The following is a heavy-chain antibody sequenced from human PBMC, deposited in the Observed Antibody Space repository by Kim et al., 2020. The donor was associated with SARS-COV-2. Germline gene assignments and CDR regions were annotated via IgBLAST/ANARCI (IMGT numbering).Heavy chain of an antibody. CDR3: ARGEGAAAYFDY. Sequence: ASVKVSCKASGYAFTAYAMHWVRQAPGQRLEWMGWINGGNGYTKYSQKFQGRVTITRDTSASTAYMALSSLRSEDTAVYYCARGEGAAAYFDYWGQGTLVTVSS. V-gene: IGHV1-3*01. CDR2: INGGNGYT. CDR1: GYAFTAYA. J-gene: IGHJ4*02. D-gene: IGHD2-2*01.